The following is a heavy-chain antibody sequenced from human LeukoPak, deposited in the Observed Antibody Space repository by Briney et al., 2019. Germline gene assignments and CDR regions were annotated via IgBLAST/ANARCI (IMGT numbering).Heavy chain of an antibody. CDR1: GFTFSSYA. D-gene: IGHD5-24*01. Sequence: GGSLRLSCAASGFTFSSYAMHWVRQAPGKGLEWVAVISYDGSNKYYADSVKGRFTISRDNSKNTLYLQMNSLRAEDTAVYYCARDLLFRWLNNFGAFDIWGQGTTVTVSS. V-gene: IGHV3-30*04. CDR2: ISYDGSNK. J-gene: IGHJ3*02. CDR3: ARDLLFRWLNNFGAFDI.